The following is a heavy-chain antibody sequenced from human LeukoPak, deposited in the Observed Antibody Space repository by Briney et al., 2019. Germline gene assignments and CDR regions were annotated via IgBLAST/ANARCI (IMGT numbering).Heavy chain of an antibody. D-gene: IGHD3-22*01. CDR1: GGSFSGYY. CDR3: ARVPRRWYYDSSGYYYYDY. J-gene: IGHJ4*02. CDR2: INHSGST. V-gene: IGHV4-34*01. Sequence: PSETLSLTCAVYGGSFSGYYWSWIRQPRGKGLEWIGEINHSGSTNYNPSLKSRVTISVDTSKNQFSLKLSSVTAAHTAVYYRARVPRRWYYDSSGYYYYDYWGQGTLVTVSS.